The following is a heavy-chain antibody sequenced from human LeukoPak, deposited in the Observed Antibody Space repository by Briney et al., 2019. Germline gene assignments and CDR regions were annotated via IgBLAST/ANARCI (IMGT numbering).Heavy chain of an antibody. CDR2: INSDGSST. D-gene: IGHD6-19*01. Sequence: QPGGSLRLSCAASGFTFSSYWMHWVRHAPGKGLVWVSRINSDGSSTSYADSVKGRYTISRDNAKNTLYLQMNSQRAEDTAVYYCAKGSSGWYAPLEYWGQGTLVTVSS. CDR3: AKGSSGWYAPLEY. CDR1: GFTFSSYW. J-gene: IGHJ4*02. V-gene: IGHV3-74*01.